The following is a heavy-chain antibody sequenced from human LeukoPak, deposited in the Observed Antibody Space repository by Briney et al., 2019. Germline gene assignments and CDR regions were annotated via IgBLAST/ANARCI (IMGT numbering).Heavy chain of an antibody. D-gene: IGHD1-7*01. Sequence: PGGSLRLSCAASGFTFSSYAMSWVRQAPGKGLEWVSAISGSGGSTYYAYSVKGRFTISRDNSKNTLYLQMNSLRAEDTAVYYCAKGRTRPGYYYYYMDVWGKGTTVTVSS. CDR2: ISGSGGST. V-gene: IGHV3-23*01. J-gene: IGHJ6*03. CDR1: GFTFSSYA. CDR3: AKGRTRPGYYYYYMDV.